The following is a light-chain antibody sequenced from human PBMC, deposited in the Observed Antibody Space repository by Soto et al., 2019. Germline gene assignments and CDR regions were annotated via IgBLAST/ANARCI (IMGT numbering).Light chain of an antibody. J-gene: IGKJ5*01. V-gene: IGKV3-20*01. CDR2: GAS. CDR3: QQYGSSPRT. Sequence: EIVLTLSPGTLSLSPGERATLSCRPSQSVSSSYLAWYQQKPGQAPRLLIYGASSRATGIPDRFSGSGSGTDFTLTISRLEPEDFAVYYCQQYGSSPRTFGQGTRLEI. CDR1: QSVSSSY.